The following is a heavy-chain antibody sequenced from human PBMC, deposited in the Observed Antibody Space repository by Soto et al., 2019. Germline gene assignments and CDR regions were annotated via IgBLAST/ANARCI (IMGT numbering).Heavy chain of an antibody. CDR1: GGSISSYY. V-gene: IGHV4-59*01. Sequence: SETLSLTCTVSGGSISSYYWSWIRQPPGKGLEWIGYIYYSGSTNYNPSLKSRVTISVDTSKNQFSLKLSSVTAADTAVYYCARLGGGYCSSTSCLPMDVWGKGTTVTVSS. J-gene: IGHJ6*04. D-gene: IGHD2-2*01. CDR2: IYYSGST. CDR3: ARLGGGYCSSTSCLPMDV.